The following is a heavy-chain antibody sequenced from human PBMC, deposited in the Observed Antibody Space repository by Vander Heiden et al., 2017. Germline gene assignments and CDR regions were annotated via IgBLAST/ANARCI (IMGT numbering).Heavy chain of an antibody. V-gene: IGHV1-18*01. CDR3: ARAKYEFWVVNYYCYGMDV. Sequence: QAQLVQSGAEVKKPGASVKVSCKASGYTFTSYGLSWVRQAPGQGHEWMGWISAYNGNTNYAQKLRGRVTMTTDTATSTAYMELRSLSSDDAAVYYGARAKYEFWVVNYYCYGMDVWGQGTTVTVSS. CDR2: ISAYNGNT. J-gene: IGHJ6*02. CDR1: GYTFTSYG. D-gene: IGHD3-3*01.